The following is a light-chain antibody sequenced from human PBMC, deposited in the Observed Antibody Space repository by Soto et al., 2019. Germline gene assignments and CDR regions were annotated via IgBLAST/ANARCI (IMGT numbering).Light chain of an antibody. CDR3: QQHNSYPT. CDR1: QDINSY. Sequence: DVQLTQSPSFLSASVGDRVTFTCRASQDINSYLAWYQQKPGKAPKLLIYGASRLQNGVPSRFSGSGSGTEFTLTVSSLQPEDFATYYCQQHNSYPTFGGGTKGEIK. J-gene: IGKJ4*01. V-gene: IGKV1-9*01. CDR2: GAS.